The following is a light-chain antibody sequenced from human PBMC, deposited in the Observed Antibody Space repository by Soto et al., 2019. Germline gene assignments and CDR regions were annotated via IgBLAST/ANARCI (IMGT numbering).Light chain of an antibody. CDR2: EVT. CDR1: NTDIGGYNW. J-gene: IGLJ1*01. V-gene: IGLV2-14*01. CDR3: SSFTRPTPLV. Sequence: QSVLTQPASVSGSPGQSITISCTGTNTDIGGYNWVSWYQQHPGRGPKLIIYEVTNRPSGVSDRFSASKSGNTASLTISGLQTDDEADNFCSSFTRPTPLVFGPGTQVTVL.